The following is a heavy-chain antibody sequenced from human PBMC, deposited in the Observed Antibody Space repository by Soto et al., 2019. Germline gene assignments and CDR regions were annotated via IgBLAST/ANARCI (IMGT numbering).Heavy chain of an antibody. Sequence: QVQLVQSGAEVKKPGASVKVSCKASGYTFTSYDINWVRQATGQGLEWMGWMNPNSGNTGYTQKFQGRVTMTRNTSISTAYMELSSLRSEDTAVYYCARGVRIQLWSPPHYWGQGTLVTVSS. CDR1: GYTFTSYD. J-gene: IGHJ4*02. CDR2: MNPNSGNT. CDR3: ARGVRIQLWSPPHY. D-gene: IGHD5-18*01. V-gene: IGHV1-8*01.